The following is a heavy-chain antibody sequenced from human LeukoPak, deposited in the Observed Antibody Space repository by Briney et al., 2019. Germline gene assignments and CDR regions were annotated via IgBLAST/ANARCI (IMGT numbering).Heavy chain of an antibody. D-gene: IGHD3-3*01. CDR1: GFTFSSYA. CDR3: AKDSGFWSGYARFNWFDP. CDR2: ISGSGGST. Sequence: PGGSLRLSCAASGFTFSSYAMSWVRQAPGKGLEWVSAISGSGGSTYYADSVKGRLTISRDNSKNTLYLQMNSLRAEDTAVYYCAKDSGFWSGYARFNWFDPWGQGTLVTVSS. V-gene: IGHV3-23*01. J-gene: IGHJ5*02.